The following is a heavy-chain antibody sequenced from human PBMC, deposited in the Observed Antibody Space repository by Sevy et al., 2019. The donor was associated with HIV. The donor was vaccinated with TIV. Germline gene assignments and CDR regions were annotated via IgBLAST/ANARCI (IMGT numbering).Heavy chain of an antibody. CDR3: AKSGNIPVGIAVAGPYDAFFDY. D-gene: IGHD6-19*01. CDR1: GFTFSGYA. Sequence: GGSLRLSCAASGFTFSGYAMSWVRQAPGKGLEWVSSISGSGLSTYYADSVKGRFTISRDNSKNTLYLQMNSLRAEDTAVYYCAKSGNIPVGIAVAGPYDAFFDYWGQGTLVTVSS. CDR2: ISGSGLST. J-gene: IGHJ4*02. V-gene: IGHV3-23*01.